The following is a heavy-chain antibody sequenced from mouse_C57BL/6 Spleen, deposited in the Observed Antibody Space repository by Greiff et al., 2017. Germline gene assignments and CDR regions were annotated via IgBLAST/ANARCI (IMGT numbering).Heavy chain of an antibody. Sequence: QVQLQQPGAELVMPGASVKLSCKASGYTFTSYWMHWVKQRPGQGLEWIGEIDPSDSYTNYNQKFKGKSTLTVDKSSSTAYMQLSSLTSEDSAVYYGARENYEGAMDYWGQGTSVTVSS. CDR2: IDPSDSYT. V-gene: IGHV1-69*01. D-gene: IGHD2-4*01. CDR3: ARENYEGAMDY. J-gene: IGHJ4*01. CDR1: GYTFTSYW.